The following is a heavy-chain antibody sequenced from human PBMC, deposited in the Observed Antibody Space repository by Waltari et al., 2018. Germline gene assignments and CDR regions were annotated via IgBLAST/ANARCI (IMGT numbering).Heavy chain of an antibody. D-gene: IGHD3-10*01. J-gene: IGHJ6*01. CDR2: INPDNGDT. CDR1: GYKFIRFG. V-gene: IGHV1-18*01. CDR3: GRRDELLKYFYTDV. Sequence: QVQLLQSGPEVQRPGASVKVSCKASGYKFIRFGITWVRQAPGEGLEWMGWINPDNGDTKFAPKFQGRLTLTTDTSTTTAYMELRSMRSDDTALYFCGRRDELLKYFYTDVWGQGTAVLVSS.